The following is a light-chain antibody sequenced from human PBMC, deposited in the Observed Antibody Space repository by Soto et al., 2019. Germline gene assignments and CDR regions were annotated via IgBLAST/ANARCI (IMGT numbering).Light chain of an antibody. Sequence: DIVMTQSPDSLAVSLGERATINCKSSQSVLYSSNNKNYLAWYQQKPGQPPKLLIYWASTRESGVPDRFSGSGSGTDFTLTISSLQDEDVEVYYCQQYYSTHPTLGQGTRLEIK. CDR3: QQYYSTHPT. V-gene: IGKV4-1*01. J-gene: IGKJ5*01. CDR2: WAS. CDR1: QSVLYSSNNKNY.